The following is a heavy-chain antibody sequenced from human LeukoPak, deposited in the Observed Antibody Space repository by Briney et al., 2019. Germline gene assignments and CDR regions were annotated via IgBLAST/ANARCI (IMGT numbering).Heavy chain of an antibody. CDR1: GGTFSSYA. CDR3: ARHSSRGQYYAFDF. D-gene: IGHD3-3*01. CDR2: IIPIFGTA. Sequence: GSSVKVSCKASGGTFSSYAISWVRQAPGQGLEWMGGIIPIFGTANYAQKFQGRVTITADESTSTAYMEMNNLRFEDTAVYYCARHSSRGQYYAFDFWGQGALVTVSP. J-gene: IGHJ4*02. V-gene: IGHV1-69*01.